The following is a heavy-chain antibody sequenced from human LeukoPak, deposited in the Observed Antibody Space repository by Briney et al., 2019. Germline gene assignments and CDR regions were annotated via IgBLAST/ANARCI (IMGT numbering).Heavy chain of an antibody. D-gene: IGHD5-24*01. CDR1: GFTFSNYW. Sequence: GGSLRLSCAASGFTFSNYWMHWVRQAPGKGLVSVSRINSDGSTTNYADSVKGRFTISRDNAKNTLYLLMNSLRAEDTAIYYCARDQTDVPTIVVHIFDQWGQGTLVSVAS. CDR2: INSDGSTT. CDR3: ARDQTDVPTIVVHIFDQ. J-gene: IGHJ4*02. V-gene: IGHV3-74*01.